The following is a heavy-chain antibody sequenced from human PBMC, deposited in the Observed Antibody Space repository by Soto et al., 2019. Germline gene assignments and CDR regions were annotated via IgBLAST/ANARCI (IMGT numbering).Heavy chain of an antibody. J-gene: IGHJ4*02. D-gene: IGHD4-17*01. CDR2: ISYDGNNK. V-gene: IGHV3-30*18. CDR3: AKDHLPSTVTTPGY. Sequence: QVQLVESGGGVVQPGRSLRLSCAASGFTFSGFGMHWVRQAPGKGLEWVAVISYDGNNKYYADSVKGRFTISRDNSKNTLDLQMNALRAEDTAVYYCAKDHLPSTVTTPGYWGQGTLVTVSS. CDR1: GFTFSGFG.